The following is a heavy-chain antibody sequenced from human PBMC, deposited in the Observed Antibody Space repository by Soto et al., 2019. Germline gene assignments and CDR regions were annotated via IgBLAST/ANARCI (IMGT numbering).Heavy chain of an antibody. J-gene: IGHJ6*03. CDR3: ASAAYVILRVGPYDDMDV. Sequence: EVQLVESGGGLVQPGGSLRLSCAASGFTVSSNYMSWVRQAPGKGLEWISVIYFGGSTYYADSVKGRFTISRDNSKNTLYLQMNSLRADDTAKYYCASAAYVILRVGPYDDMDVGGTGTTVTVSS. D-gene: IGHD3-3*01. CDR1: GFTVSSNY. V-gene: IGHV3-66*01. CDR2: IYFGGST.